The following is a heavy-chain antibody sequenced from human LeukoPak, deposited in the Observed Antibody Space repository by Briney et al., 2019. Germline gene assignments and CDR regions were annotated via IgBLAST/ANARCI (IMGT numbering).Heavy chain of an antibody. CDR1: GFTFRLYS. Sequence: PGGSLRLSCAASGFTFRLYSMNWLRQAPGKGLEWVSYISSSGSTIYYADSVKGRFTISRDNAKNSLYLQMNSLRAEDTAVYYCASGTIFGVVIPWLPYYMDVWGKGTTVTVSS. CDR2: ISSSGSTI. CDR3: ASGTIFGVVIPWLPYYMDV. V-gene: IGHV3-48*04. J-gene: IGHJ6*03. D-gene: IGHD3-3*01.